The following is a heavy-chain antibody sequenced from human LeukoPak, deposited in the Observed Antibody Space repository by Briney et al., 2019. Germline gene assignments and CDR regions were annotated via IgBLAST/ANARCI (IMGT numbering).Heavy chain of an antibody. CDR3: ARGLDYYGSGSQGYYFDY. V-gene: IGHV4-34*01. CDR2: INHSGST. CDR1: GGSFSGYY. Sequence: PSETLSLTCAVYGGSFSGYYWSWIRQPPGKGLEWIGEINHSGSTNYNPSLKSRVTISVDTSKNQLALKLSSVTAADTAVYYCARGLDYYGSGSQGYYFDYWGQGTLVTVSS. J-gene: IGHJ4*02. D-gene: IGHD3-10*01.